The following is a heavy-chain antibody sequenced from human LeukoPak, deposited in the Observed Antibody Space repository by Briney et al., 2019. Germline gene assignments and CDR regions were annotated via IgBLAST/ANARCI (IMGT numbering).Heavy chain of an antibody. CDR3: ARARGSYSHDY. CDR2: IKHDGSEK. D-gene: IGHD1-26*01. CDR1: GFTFSSYA. Sequence: GGSLRLSCAASGFTFSSYAMSWVRQAPGKGLEWVANIKHDGSEKYYVDSVKGRFTISRDNAKNSLYLQMTSLRAEDTAVYYCARARGSYSHDYWGQGTLVTVSS. V-gene: IGHV3-7*01. J-gene: IGHJ4*02.